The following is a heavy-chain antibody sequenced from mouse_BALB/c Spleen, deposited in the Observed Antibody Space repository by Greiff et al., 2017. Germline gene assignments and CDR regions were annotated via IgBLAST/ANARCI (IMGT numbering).Heavy chain of an antibody. CDR3: ARGGYGNGYFDY. V-gene: IGHV2-9*02. Sequence: QVQLQQSGPGLVQPSQSLSITCTVSGFSLTSYGVHWVRQPPGKGLEWLGVIWAGGSTNYNSALMSRLSISKDNSKSQVFLKMNSLQTDDTAMYYCARGGYGNGYFDYWGQGTTLTVSS. CDR2: IWAGGST. D-gene: IGHD2-1*01. CDR1: GFSLTSYG. J-gene: IGHJ2*01.